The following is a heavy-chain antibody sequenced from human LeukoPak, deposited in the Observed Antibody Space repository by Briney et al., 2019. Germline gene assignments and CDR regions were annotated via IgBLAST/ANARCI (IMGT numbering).Heavy chain of an antibody. CDR3: ARGRDPIEYYFDY. CDR1: GFTFSSYA. Sequence: PGGSLRLSCAASGFTFSSYAMHWVRQAPGKGLEWVAVISYDGSNKYYADSVKGRFTISRDNSKNTLYLQMNSLRAEDTAVYYCARGRDPIEYYFDYWGQGTLVTVSS. V-gene: IGHV3-30*14. J-gene: IGHJ4*02. CDR2: ISYDGSNK.